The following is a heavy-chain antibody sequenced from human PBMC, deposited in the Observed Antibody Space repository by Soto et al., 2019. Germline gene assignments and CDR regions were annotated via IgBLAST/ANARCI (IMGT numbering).Heavy chain of an antibody. V-gene: IGHV3-53*04. CDR3: ARAPRDYDFWSGQYYFDY. J-gene: IGHJ4*02. D-gene: IGHD3-3*01. CDR2: IYSGGST. CDR1: GFTVSSNY. Sequence: EVQLVESGGGLVQPGGSLRLSCAASGFTVSSNYMSWVRQAPGKGLEWVSVIYSGGSTYYADSVKGRFTISRHNSKNTLYLQMNSLRAEYTAGYYCARAPRDYDFWSGQYYFDYWGQGTLVTVSS.